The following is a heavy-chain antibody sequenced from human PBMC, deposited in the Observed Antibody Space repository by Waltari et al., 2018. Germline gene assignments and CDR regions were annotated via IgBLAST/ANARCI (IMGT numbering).Heavy chain of an antibody. J-gene: IGHJ5*02. CDR1: GGSFSGYY. V-gene: IGHV4-34*01. CDR2: INHSGST. CDR3: ARHLRRSYDYVWGSSDWFDP. D-gene: IGHD3-16*01. Sequence: QVQLQQWGAGLLKPSETLSLTCAVYGGSFSGYYWSWIRQHPGKGREWIGEINHSGSTNYNPFLKSRVTISVDTSKNQFSLKLSSVTAADTAVYYCARHLRRSYDYVWGSSDWFDPWGQGTLVTVSS.